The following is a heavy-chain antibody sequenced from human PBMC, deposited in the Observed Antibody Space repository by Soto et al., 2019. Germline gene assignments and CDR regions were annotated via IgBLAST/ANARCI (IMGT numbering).Heavy chain of an antibody. CDR3: ARDSCSSTSCYERSPGY. D-gene: IGHD2-2*01. CDR2: INPNSGGT. CDR1: GYTFTGYY. Sequence: GASVKVSCEASGYTFTGYYMHWVRQAPGQGLEWMGWINPNSGGTNYAQKFQGWVTMTRDTSISTAYMELSRLRSDDTAVYYCARDSCSSTSCYERSPGYWGQGILVTVSS. V-gene: IGHV1-2*04. J-gene: IGHJ4*02.